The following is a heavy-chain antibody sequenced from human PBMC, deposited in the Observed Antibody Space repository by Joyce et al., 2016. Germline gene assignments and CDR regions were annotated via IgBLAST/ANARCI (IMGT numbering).Heavy chain of an antibody. CDR2: VYLHGIT. D-gene: IGHD5-18*01. Sequence: QVQLQESGPGLVKPSETLSLTCGVSGLSFDLHSFWGWIRQPPGKGREWIGNVYLHGITTYRPSLKSRVTISMDTSKNQFSLNLNSLTAADTAVYFCARRPYNVHTPLGSDWYFDLWGRGTLVTVSS. CDR1: GLSFDLHSF. J-gene: IGHJ2*01. CDR3: ARRPYNVHTPLGSDWYFDL. V-gene: IGHV4-38-2*01.